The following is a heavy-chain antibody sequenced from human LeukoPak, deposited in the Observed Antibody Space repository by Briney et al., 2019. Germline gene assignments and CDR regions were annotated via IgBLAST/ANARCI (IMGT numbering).Heavy chain of an antibody. CDR1: GYTFTSYG. J-gene: IGHJ6*02. Sequence: GASVKVSCKASGYTFTSYGISWVRQAPGQGLEWMGWISAYNGNTNYAQKLQGRVTMTTDTSTSTAYMELRSLRSDDTAVYYCARDLYDFWSGYLAVYYYYGMDVWGQGTTVTVSS. CDR2: ISAYNGNT. V-gene: IGHV1-18*01. D-gene: IGHD3-3*01. CDR3: ARDLYDFWSGYLAVYYYYGMDV.